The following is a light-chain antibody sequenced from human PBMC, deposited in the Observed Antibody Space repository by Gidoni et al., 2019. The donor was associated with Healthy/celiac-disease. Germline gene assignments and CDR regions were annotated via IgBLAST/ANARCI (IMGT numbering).Light chain of an antibody. J-gene: IGLJ3*02. CDR1: SSDVGSYNL. V-gene: IGLV2-23*02. Sequence: QSALTQPASVSGSPGQSITISCTGTSSDVGSYNLVSWYQQHPGKAPKLMMYEVSKRPSGVSNRFSGSKSGNTASLTISGLQAEDEADYYCCSYAGSSTLNWVFGGGTKLTVL. CDR3: CSYAGSSTLNWV. CDR2: EVS.